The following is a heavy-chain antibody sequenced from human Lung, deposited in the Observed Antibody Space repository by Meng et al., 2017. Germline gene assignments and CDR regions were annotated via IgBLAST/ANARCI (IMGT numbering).Heavy chain of an antibody. Sequence: GESLKISCAASGFTFSSSWMSWVRQAPGKGLEWVATIKQDGSEKFYVDSAKGPFTISRDNAESSLYLQMNSLRAEDTAVYYCARGLQWLDGNIDNWGQGTLVTVSS. J-gene: IGHJ4*01. CDR2: IKQDGSEK. CDR3: ARGLQWLDGNIDN. CDR1: GFTFSSSW. D-gene: IGHD6-19*01. V-gene: IGHV3-7*01.